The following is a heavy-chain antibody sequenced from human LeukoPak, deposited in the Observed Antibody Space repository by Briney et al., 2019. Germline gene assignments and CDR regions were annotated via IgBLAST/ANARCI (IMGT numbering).Heavy chain of an antibody. J-gene: IGHJ4*02. D-gene: IGHD3-22*01. V-gene: IGHV3-7*03. CDR1: GFTFSSHW. CDR3: ATPLDYYDSSGYHRGGD. Sequence: GGSLRLSCAASGFTFSSHWMAWVRQAPGKGLEWVANIKQDGNKKNYVDSVKGRFTISRDNAKNSLYLQMNSLRAEDTAVYYCATPLDYYDSSGYHRGGDWGQGTLVTVSS. CDR2: IKQDGNKK.